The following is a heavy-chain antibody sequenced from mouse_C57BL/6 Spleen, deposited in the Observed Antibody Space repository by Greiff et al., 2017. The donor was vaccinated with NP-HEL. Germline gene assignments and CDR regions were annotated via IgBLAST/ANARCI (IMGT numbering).Heavy chain of an antibody. CDR3: AKNYGYPWFAY. V-gene: IGHV1-42*01. CDR2: INPSTGGT. J-gene: IGHJ3*01. Sequence: VQLKESGPELVKPGASVKISCKASGYSFTGYYMNWVKQSPEKSLEWIGEINPSTGGTTYNQKFKAKATLTVDKSSSTAYMQLKSLTSEDSAVYYCAKNYGYPWFAYWGQGTLVTVSA. CDR1: GYSFTGYY. D-gene: IGHD2-2*01.